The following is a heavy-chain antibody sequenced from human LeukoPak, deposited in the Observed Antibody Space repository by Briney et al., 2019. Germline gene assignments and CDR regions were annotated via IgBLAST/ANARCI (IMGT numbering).Heavy chain of an antibody. V-gene: IGHV3-23*01. CDR3: AKDRDGGSNTRAKGFDY. CDR1: GFTFSNFA. J-gene: IGHJ4*02. Sequence: GGSLRLSCAASGFTFSNFAMSWVRQAPGGGLEWVSGISAGGGTTYYEHSVKGRFTISRDKSQSTLYLQMNRLRVEDSAVYYCAKDRDGGSNTRAKGFDYWGQGTLVTVSS. D-gene: IGHD3-16*01. CDR2: ISAGGGTT.